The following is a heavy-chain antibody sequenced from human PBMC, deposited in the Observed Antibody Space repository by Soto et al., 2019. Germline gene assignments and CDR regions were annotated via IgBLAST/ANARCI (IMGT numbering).Heavy chain of an antibody. CDR2: MNPNSGNT. J-gene: IGHJ4*02. CDR1: GYTFTSYD. CDR3: ARGITIFGVVPG. Sequence: ASVKVSCKASGYTFTSYDINWVRQATGQGLEWMGWMNPNSGNTGYAQKFQGRVTMTRNTSISTAYMELSSLRSEDTAVYYCARGITIFGVVPGWGQGAVVTVSS. D-gene: IGHD3-3*01. V-gene: IGHV1-8*01.